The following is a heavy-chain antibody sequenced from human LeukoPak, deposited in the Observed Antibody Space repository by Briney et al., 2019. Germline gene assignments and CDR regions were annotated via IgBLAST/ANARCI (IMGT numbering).Heavy chain of an antibody. CDR2: INAGNGNT. J-gene: IGHJ4*02. CDR1: GYTFTSYA. D-gene: IGHD3-10*01. CDR3: AREDTMVRVGFDY. V-gene: IGHV1-3*01. Sequence: VSVKVSCKASGYTFTSYAMHWVRQAPGQRLEWMGWINAGNGNTKYSQKFQGRVTITRDTSASTAYMELSSLRSEDTAVYYCAREDTMVRVGFDYWGQGTLVTVSS.